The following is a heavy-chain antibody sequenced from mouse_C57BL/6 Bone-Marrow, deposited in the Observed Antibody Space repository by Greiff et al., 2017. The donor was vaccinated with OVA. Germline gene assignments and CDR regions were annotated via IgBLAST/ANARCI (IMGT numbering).Heavy chain of an antibody. J-gene: IGHJ3*01. CDR3: TRDTPSDGSFAY. CDR1: GFTFSSYA. D-gene: IGHD2-3*01. V-gene: IGHV5-9-1*02. CDR2: ISSGGDYI. Sequence: EVQLVESGEGLVKPGGSLKLSCAASGFTFSSYAMSWVRQTPEKRLEWVAYISSGGDYIYYADTVKGRFTISRDNARNTLYLQMSSLKSEDTAMYYCTRDTPSDGSFAYWGQGTLVTVSA.